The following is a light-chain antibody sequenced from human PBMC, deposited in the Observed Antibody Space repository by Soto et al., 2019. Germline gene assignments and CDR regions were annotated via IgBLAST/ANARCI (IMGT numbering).Light chain of an antibody. Sequence: DIVMTQSPDSLAESLGERATVNCKSSQSLLYSSNNKNYLAWYQQKPGQPPKMLIYWASSRESGVPDRFSGSGSGTDFTLTISSLQADDVAVSCCQQYYSIPATFGGGSKLYIK. CDR1: QSLLYSSNNKNY. J-gene: IGKJ4*01. CDR3: QQYYSIPAT. CDR2: WAS. V-gene: IGKV4-1*01.